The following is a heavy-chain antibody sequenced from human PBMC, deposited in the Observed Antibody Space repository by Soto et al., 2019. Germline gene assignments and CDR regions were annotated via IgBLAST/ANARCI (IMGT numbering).Heavy chain of an antibody. CDR3: ARGLGIQLWLQGNWFDP. CDR2: IYHSGST. V-gene: IGHV4-4*02. D-gene: IGHD5-18*01. J-gene: IGHJ5*02. Sequence: SETLSLTCAVSGGSISSSNWWSWVRQPPGKGLEWIGEIYHSGSTNYNPSLKSRVTISVDKSKNQFSLKLSSVTAADTAVYYCARGLGIQLWLQGNWFDPWGQGTLVTVSS. CDR1: GGSISSSNW.